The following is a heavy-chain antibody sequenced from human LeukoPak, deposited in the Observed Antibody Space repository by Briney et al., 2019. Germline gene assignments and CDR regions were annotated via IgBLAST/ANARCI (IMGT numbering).Heavy chain of an antibody. V-gene: IGHV3-11*06. CDR3: ARDGSGSPDY. Sequence: AGSLRLSCAASGFTFSDYYMSWIRQAPGKGLEWVSYISSSSSYTNYADSVKGRFTISRDNAKNSLYLQMNSLRAEDTAVYYCARDGSGSPDYWGQGTLVTVSS. CDR1: GFTFSDYY. J-gene: IGHJ4*02. CDR2: ISSSSSYT. D-gene: IGHD3-10*01.